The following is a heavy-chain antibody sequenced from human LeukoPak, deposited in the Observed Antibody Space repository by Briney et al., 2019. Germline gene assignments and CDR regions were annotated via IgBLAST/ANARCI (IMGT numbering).Heavy chain of an antibody. Sequence: GGSLTLSCAASGLSFSSFAMSWVRQAPARGLEWLSRMNGTGEKLYAAAARGRFTLSRDDSRNTVYLQLNKLRVEDTAVYYGGRASWVSSADAVWWGQGTVVTVSS. CDR1: GLSFSSFA. J-gene: IGHJ4*02. D-gene: IGHD3-16*01. CDR2: MNGTGEK. V-gene: IGHV3-23*01. CDR3: GRASWVSSADAVW.